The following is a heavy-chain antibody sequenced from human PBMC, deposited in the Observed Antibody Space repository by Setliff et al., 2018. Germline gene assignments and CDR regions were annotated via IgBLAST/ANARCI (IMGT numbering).Heavy chain of an antibody. CDR1: GYIFTDYG. Sequence: VASVKVSCKASGYIFTDYGVSWVRQAPGQGLEWMGGIIPLLETVKYAQKFQGRLTVTADKSTSTGYMELSSLTSEDTAIYSCARDPHLTGGLDRWGQGTLVTVSS. CDR2: IIPLLETV. D-gene: IGHD3-9*01. CDR3: ARDPHLTGGLDR. J-gene: IGHJ5*02. V-gene: IGHV1-69*06.